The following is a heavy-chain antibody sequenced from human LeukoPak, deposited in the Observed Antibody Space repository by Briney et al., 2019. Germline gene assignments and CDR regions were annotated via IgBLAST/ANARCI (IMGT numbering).Heavy chain of an antibody. J-gene: IGHJ4*02. V-gene: IGHV3-21*01. CDR1: GFTFSTYT. Sequence: PGGSLRLSCAASGFTFSTYTMNWVRQAPGKGLEWVSSISSSSSSYIYYADSVKARFTISRDNAKNSLYLQMNSLRVEDTAVYYCARGKPFDYWGQGTLVTVSS. CDR2: ISSSSSSYI. CDR3: ARGKPFDY.